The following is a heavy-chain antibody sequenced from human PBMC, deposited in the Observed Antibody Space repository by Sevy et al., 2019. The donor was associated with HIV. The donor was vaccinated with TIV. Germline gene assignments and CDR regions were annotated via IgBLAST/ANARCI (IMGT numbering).Heavy chain of an antibody. CDR3: AREGNRERQTILLDS. CDR1: GFRFNYHN. Sequence: GGSLRLSCAASGFRFNYHNMNWVRQAPGKGLEWISYISNSGSTTYLADSVRGRFTISRDNTKNSLFLEMDNLTDEDTAVYYCAREGNRERQTILLDSWGQGIQVTVSS. J-gene: IGHJ4*02. CDR2: ISNSGSTT. D-gene: IGHD6-25*01. V-gene: IGHV3-48*02.